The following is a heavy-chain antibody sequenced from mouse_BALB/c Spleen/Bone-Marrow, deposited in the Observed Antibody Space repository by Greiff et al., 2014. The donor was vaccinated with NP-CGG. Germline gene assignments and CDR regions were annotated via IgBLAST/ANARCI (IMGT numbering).Heavy chain of an antibody. Sequence: VQLQQSGAELVKPGASVKLSCTASGFNIKDTYTHWVKQRPEQGLEWIGRIDPANGNTKYDTKLQGKATITADKSSNTAYLQLSSLTSEDTAVYYCSRYYYCSCYFDYLGQGTSLPVSS. CDR2: IDPANGNT. J-gene: IGHJ2*02. V-gene: IGHV14-3*02. D-gene: IGHD1-1*01. CDR1: GFNIKDTY. CDR3: SRYYYCSCYFDY.